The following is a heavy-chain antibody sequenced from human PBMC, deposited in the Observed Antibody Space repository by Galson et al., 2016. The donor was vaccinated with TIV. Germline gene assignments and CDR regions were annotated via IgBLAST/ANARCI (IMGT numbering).Heavy chain of an antibody. Sequence: PALVKPTQTLTLTCSLSGFSLASTAVGVGWVRQPPGEALDWLGLIYWDDQKWYRPSLQNRMTITKDTSKNHVVLTLTNLEPADTGTYYCAHGSGWLLDYWGQGILVTVSS. J-gene: IGHJ4*02. CDR1: GFSLASTAVG. D-gene: IGHD6-19*01. CDR3: AHGSGWLLDY. V-gene: IGHV2-5*02. CDR2: IYWDDQK.